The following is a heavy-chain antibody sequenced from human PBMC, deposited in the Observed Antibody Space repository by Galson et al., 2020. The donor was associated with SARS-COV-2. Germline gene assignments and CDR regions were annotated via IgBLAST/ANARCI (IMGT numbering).Heavy chain of an antibody. Sequence: SVKVSCKTSGGTFDNYAISWVRQAPGQGLEWMGGIIPIFGTANYAQKVRGGVTISADKSTSTVYMELSNLRAVDTAVYYCARGMVGPTNYYCAMDVWGQGTTVSVSS. V-gene: IGHV1-69*06. J-gene: IGHJ6*02. D-gene: IGHD1-26*01. CDR2: IIPIFGTA. CDR1: GGTFDNYA. CDR3: ARGMVGPTNYYCAMDV.